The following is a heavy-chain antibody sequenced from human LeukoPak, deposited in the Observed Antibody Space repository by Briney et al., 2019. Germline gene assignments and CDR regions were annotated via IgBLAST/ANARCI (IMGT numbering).Heavy chain of an antibody. J-gene: IGHJ6*03. CDR2: INPSGGST. D-gene: IGHD3-3*01. CDR3: ARGGGYDFWSGYYRPGDYYYMDV. CDR1: GYTFTSYY. Sequence: GASVKVSCKASGYTFTSYYMHWVRQAPGQGLEWMGIINPSGGSTSYAQKFQGRVTMTRDTSTSTVYMELSSLRSEDTAVYYCARGGGYDFWSGYYRPGDYYYMDVWGKGTTATVSS. V-gene: IGHV1-46*01.